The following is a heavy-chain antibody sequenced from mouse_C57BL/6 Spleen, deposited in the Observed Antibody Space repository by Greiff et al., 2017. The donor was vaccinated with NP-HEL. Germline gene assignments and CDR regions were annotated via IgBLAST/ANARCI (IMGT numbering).Heavy chain of an antibody. CDR3: ARYYYGSSNWYFDV. CDR2: IYPGDGDT. J-gene: IGHJ1*03. V-gene: IGHV1-82*01. D-gene: IGHD1-1*01. CDR1: GYAFSSSW. Sequence: VKLQQSGPELVKPGASVKISCKASGYAFSSSWMNWVKQRPGKGLEWIGRIYPGDGDTNYIGKFKGKATLTADKSSSTAYMQLSSLTSEDSAVYFCARYYYGSSNWYFDVWGTGTTVTVSS.